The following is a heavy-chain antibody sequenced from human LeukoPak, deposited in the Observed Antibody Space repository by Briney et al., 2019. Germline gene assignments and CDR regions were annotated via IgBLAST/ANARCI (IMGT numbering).Heavy chain of an antibody. V-gene: IGHV3-11*01. CDR1: GFTFSDYY. J-gene: IGHJ5*01. Sequence: NSGGSLRLSCAASGFTFSDYYMGWIRQPPGKGLEWFSYISDNGNPNAIYYADSVKGRFTISRDNAKSLLYLQMNSLRAEDTAVYYCARAHTQNGYNKGFDSWGQGILVTVSS. CDR3: ARAHTQNGYNKGFDS. CDR2: ISDNGNPNAI. D-gene: IGHD5-24*01.